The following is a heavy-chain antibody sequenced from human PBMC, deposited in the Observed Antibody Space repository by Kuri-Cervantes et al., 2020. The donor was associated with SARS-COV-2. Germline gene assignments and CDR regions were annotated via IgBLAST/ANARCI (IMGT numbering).Heavy chain of an antibody. V-gene: IGHV3-30-3*01. Sequence: GGSLRLSCSASGFNYLNYAIHWVRQAPGTGLEWVAVISYDGSNKYYAGSVKGRFTISRDNSKNTLYLQMNSLKTEDTAVYYCTTDPIVVVPAAPPWGQDYWGQGTLVTVSS. J-gene: IGHJ4*02. CDR2: ISYDGSNK. D-gene: IGHD2-2*01. CDR1: GFNYLNYA. CDR3: TTDPIVVVPAAPPWGQDY.